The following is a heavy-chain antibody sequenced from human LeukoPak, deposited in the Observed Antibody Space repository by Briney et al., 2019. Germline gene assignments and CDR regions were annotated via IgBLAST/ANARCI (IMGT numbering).Heavy chain of an antibody. D-gene: IGHD3-3*01. CDR2: ISSSGSTI. V-gene: IGHV3-11*01. Sequence: GGSLRLSCAASGFTFSDYYMSWIRQAPGKGLEWVSYISSSGSTIYYADSVKGRFTISRDNAKNSLYLQMNSLRAEDTAVYYCARDRNYDFWSGYPDAFDIWSQGTMVTVSS. CDR1: GFTFSDYY. J-gene: IGHJ3*02. CDR3: ARDRNYDFWSGYPDAFDI.